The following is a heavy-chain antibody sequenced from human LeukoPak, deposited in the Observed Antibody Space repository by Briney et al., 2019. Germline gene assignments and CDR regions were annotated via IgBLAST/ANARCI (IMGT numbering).Heavy chain of an antibody. CDR2: TNPNSGGT. J-gene: IGHJ4*02. D-gene: IGHD6-19*01. CDR1: GYTFTGYY. CDR3: ARVALRYSSGWYYFDY. V-gene: IGHV1-2*02. Sequence: GASVKVSCKASGYTFTGYYMHWVRQAPGQGLEWMGWTNPNSGGTNYAQKFQGRVTMTRDTSISTAYMELSRLRSDDTAVYYCARVALRYSSGWYYFDYWGQGTLVTVSS.